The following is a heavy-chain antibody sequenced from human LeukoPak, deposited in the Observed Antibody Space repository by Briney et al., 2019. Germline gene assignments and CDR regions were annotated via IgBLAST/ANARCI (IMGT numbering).Heavy chain of an antibody. J-gene: IGHJ4*02. D-gene: IGHD4-17*01. Sequence: PSETLSLTCTVSGGSISSGSYYWSWIRQPAGKGLEWIGRIYTSGSTNYNPSLKSRVTISVDTSKNQFSLKLSSVTAADTAVYYCARDGSPYGDPPDYWGQGTLVTVSS. CDR2: IYTSGST. CDR1: GGSISSGSYY. V-gene: IGHV4-61*02. CDR3: ARDGSPYGDPPDY.